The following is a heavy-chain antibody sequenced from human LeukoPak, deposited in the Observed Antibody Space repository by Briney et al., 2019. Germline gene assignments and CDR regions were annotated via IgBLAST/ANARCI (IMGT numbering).Heavy chain of an antibody. D-gene: IGHD6-13*01. CDR3: ARGEAAGTTFDY. V-gene: IGHV1-69*05. Sequence: SVKVSCKASGGTFSSYAISWVRQAPGQGLEWMGGIIPIFGTANYAQKFRGRVTMTTDTSTSTAYMELRSLRSDDTAVYYCARGEAAGTTFDYWGQGTLVTVSS. J-gene: IGHJ4*02. CDR2: IIPIFGTA. CDR1: GGTFSSYA.